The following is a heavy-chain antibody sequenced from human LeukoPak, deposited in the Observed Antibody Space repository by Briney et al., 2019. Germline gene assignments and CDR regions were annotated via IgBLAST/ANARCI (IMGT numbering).Heavy chain of an antibody. CDR3: XXXXXDHPPPNWFDP. V-gene: IGHV4-39*01. D-gene: IGHD1-14*01. CDR2: IYYSGST. J-gene: IGHJ5*02. Sequence: SETLSLTCTVSGGSISSSSYYWGWIRQPPGKGLEWIGSIYYSGSTYYNPSLKSRVTISVDTSKDQFSLKLSSVTAADTAVYXXXXXXXDHPPPNWFDPWGQGTLVTVSS. CDR1: GGSISSSSYY.